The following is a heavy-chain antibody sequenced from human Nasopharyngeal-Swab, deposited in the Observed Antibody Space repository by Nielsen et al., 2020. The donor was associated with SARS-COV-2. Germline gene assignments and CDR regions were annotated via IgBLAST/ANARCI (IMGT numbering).Heavy chain of an antibody. V-gene: IGHV1-46*01. CDR2: INPSGGST. CDR1: GYTFTSYY. CDR3: ARPVGRFGELSPFDY. Sequence: ASVQVSCKASGYTFTSYYMHWVRQPPGHGLEWMGIINPSGGSTSYAQKFQGRVTMNRDTSTSTVYMELSSLRSEDTAVYYCARPVGRFGELSPFDYWGQGTLVTVSS. D-gene: IGHD3-10*01. J-gene: IGHJ4*02.